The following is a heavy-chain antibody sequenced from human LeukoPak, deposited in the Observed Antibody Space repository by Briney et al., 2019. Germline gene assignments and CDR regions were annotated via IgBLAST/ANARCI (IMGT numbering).Heavy chain of an antibody. CDR1: GFTFDDYG. D-gene: IGHD3-22*01. J-gene: IGHJ6*03. Sequence: GGSLRLSCAASGFTFDDYGMSWVRQAPGKGLVWVSGINWNGGSTGYADSVRGRFTISRDNAKNSLYLQMNSLRAEDTALYYCAREYDSSGYYYLGYYYYYMDVWGKGTTVTVS. V-gene: IGHV3-20*04. CDR2: INWNGGST. CDR3: AREYDSSGYYYLGYYYYYMDV.